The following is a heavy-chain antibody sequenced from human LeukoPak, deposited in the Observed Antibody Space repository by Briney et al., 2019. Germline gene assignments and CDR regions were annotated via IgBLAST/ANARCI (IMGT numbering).Heavy chain of an antibody. CDR1: GFIFSSYG. Sequence: GGSLRLSCAASGFIFSSYGMHWVRQAPGKGLERVAFIRYDGSNKYYADSVKGRFTISRDNSKNTLYLQMNSLRAEDTAVYYCAGGDISTGYYKDGYFDYWGQGTLVTVSS. V-gene: IGHV3-30*02. CDR2: IRYDGSNK. J-gene: IGHJ4*02. D-gene: IGHD3-9*01. CDR3: AGGDISTGYYKDGYFDY.